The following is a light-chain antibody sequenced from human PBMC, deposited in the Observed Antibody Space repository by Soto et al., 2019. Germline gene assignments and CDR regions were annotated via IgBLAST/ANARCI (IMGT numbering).Light chain of an antibody. CDR1: QSVNSGY. J-gene: IGKJ1*01. Sequence: EIVLTQSPGTLSLSPWERATLSCRASQSVNSGYLACSQQKPGQAPRLLIYGVSSRATGIPDRFSGSGSGTDFTLTISRLEPEDFAVYYCQQYASSPRTFGQGTKVDTK. CDR2: GVS. CDR3: QQYASSPRT. V-gene: IGKV3-20*01.